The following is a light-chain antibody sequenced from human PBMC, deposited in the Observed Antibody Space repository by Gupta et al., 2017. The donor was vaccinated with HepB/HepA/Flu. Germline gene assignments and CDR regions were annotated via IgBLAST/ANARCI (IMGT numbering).Light chain of an antibody. CDR2: GAS. CDR3: QHLNTDPFT. V-gene: IGKV1-9*01. Sequence: DIQLTQSPSFLSASVGDRVTITCRASQGISSYLAWYQQKPGKAPKILIYGASTLQSGVPSRFSGSGSGTEFTLTISSLQPEDFATYYCQHLNTDPFTFGPGTKVDIK. J-gene: IGKJ3*01. CDR1: QGISSY.